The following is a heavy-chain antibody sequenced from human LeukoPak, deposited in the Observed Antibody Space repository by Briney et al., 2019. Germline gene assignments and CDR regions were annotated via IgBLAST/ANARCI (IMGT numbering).Heavy chain of an antibody. D-gene: IGHD5-18*01. V-gene: IGHV1-69*04. CDR3: ARDVDTAMAGDY. CDR2: IIPILGIA. J-gene: IGHJ4*02. Sequence: SVKVSCKASGGTFSSCAISWVRQAPGQGLEWMGRIIPILGIANYAQKFQGRVTITADKSTSTAYMELSSLRSEDTAVYYCARDVDTAMAGDYWGQGTLVTVSS. CDR1: GGTFSSCA.